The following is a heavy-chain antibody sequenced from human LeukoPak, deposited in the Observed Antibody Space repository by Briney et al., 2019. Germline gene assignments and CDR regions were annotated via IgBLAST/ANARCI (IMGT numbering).Heavy chain of an antibody. Sequence: SETLSLTCAVSGYSISSGYYWGWIRQPPGEGLEWIGKIYHSGSTYYNPSLKSRVTISVDTSKNQFSLKLSSVTAADTAVYYCARDLFETAMDYNWFDPWGQGTLVTASS. CDR3: ARDLFETAMDYNWFDP. CDR1: GYSISSGYY. CDR2: IYHSGST. D-gene: IGHD5-18*01. V-gene: IGHV4-38-2*02. J-gene: IGHJ5*02.